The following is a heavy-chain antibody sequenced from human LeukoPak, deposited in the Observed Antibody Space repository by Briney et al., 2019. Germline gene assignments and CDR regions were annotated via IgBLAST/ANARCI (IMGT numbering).Heavy chain of an antibody. CDR2: ICGSGGST. D-gene: IGHD2-15*01. Sequence: GGSLRLSCAASGFTFSSYAMSWVRQAPEKGLEWVSAICGSGGSTYYADSVKGRFTISRDNSKNTLYLQMNSLRAEDTAVYYCAKTVVAATYYFDYWGQGTLVTVSS. CDR1: GFTFSSYA. CDR3: AKTVVAATYYFDY. V-gene: IGHV3-23*01. J-gene: IGHJ4*02.